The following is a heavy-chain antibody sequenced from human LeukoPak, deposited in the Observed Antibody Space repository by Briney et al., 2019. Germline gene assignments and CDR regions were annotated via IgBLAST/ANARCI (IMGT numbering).Heavy chain of an antibody. CDR2: ISGSGGST. CDR3: AKDRAYYSDY. Sequence: GGSLRLSCAASGFTFRSYALSWVRQAPGKGLECVSAISGSGGSTYYADSVNGRFTISRDNSKNTLYLQMNSLRAEDTAVYYCAKDRAYYSDYWGQGTLVTVSS. D-gene: IGHD3-10*01. V-gene: IGHV3-23*01. CDR1: GFTFRSYA. J-gene: IGHJ4*02.